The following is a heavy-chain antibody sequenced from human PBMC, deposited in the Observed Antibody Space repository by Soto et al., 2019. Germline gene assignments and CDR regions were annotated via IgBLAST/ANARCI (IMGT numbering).Heavy chain of an antibody. V-gene: IGHV3-30-3*01. D-gene: IGHD3-22*01. CDR2: ISYDGSNK. CDR3: ARGSYYYDSSGSDY. CDR1: GFTFSSYA. Sequence: PGGSLRLSCAASGFTFSSYAMHWVRQAPGKGLEWVAVISYDGSNKYYADSVKGRFTISRDNSKNTLYLQMNSLRAEDTALYYCARGSYYYDSSGSDYWGQGTLVTVSS. J-gene: IGHJ4*02.